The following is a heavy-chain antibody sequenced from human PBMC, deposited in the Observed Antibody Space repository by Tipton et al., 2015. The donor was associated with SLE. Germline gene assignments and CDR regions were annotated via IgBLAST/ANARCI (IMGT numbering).Heavy chain of an antibody. CDR1: GYSLSSGYF. CDR2: MYHSGAT. CDR3: AKLFGSAYWYYMDV. V-gene: IGHV4-38-2*01. J-gene: IGHJ6*03. Sequence: TLSLTCAVSGYSLSSGYFWGWVRQPPGKRLEWIGSMYHSGATYHNPSLKSRVTISLDTSKNQFSLKLNSATAADTAIYYCAKLFGSAYWYYMDVWGKGTTVTVS. D-gene: IGHD6-25*01.